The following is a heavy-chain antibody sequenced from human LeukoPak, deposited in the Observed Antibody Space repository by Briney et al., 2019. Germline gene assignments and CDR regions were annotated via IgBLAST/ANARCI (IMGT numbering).Heavy chain of an antibody. CDR1: GGSMTSHY. J-gene: IGHJ4*02. D-gene: IGHD5-18*01. CDR3: ARVQFAYIYGLFDY. V-gene: IGHV4-59*11. CDR2: IYYSGST. Sequence: SETLSLTCSVSGGSMTSHYWSWIRQPPGKGLEWIGYIYYSGSTSYNPSLKSRVTISVDTSKNQFSLKLRSVTAADTAVYYCARVQFAYIYGLFDYWGQGTLVTVSS.